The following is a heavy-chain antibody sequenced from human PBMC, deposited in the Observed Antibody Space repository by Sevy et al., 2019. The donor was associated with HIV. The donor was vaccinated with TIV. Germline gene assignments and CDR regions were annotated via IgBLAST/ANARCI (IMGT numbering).Heavy chain of an antibody. Sequence: GGCLRLSCAASGFTFSDYSMSWIRQAPGKGLEWVSYIRSSNTIYYADSVKGRFTISRDNAKNSLYLQMNSLRAEDTAVYYCARDFKGSANYYRKYYFDYWGQGTLVTVSS. CDR2: IRSSNTI. V-gene: IGHV3-11*01. CDR1: GFTFSDYS. CDR3: ARDFKGSANYYRKYYFDY. D-gene: IGHD3-10*01. J-gene: IGHJ4*02.